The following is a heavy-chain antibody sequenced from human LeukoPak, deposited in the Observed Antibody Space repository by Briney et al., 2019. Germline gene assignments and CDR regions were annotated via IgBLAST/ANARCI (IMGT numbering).Heavy chain of an antibody. D-gene: IGHD3-3*01. CDR2: ISSSSSYI. J-gene: IGHJ3*02. CDR1: GLTFSSYS. V-gene: IGHV3-21*01. Sequence: GSLRLSCAASGLTFSSYSMNWVRQAPGKGLEWVSSISSSSSYIYYADSVKGRFTISRDNAKNSLYLQMNSLRAEDTAVYYCARVESPDHDFWSGDAFDIWGQGTMVTVSS. CDR3: ARVESPDHDFWSGDAFDI.